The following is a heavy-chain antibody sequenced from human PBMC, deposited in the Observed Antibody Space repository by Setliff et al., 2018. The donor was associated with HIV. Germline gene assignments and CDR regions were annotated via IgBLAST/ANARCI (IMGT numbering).Heavy chain of an antibody. D-gene: IGHD1-1*01. CDR3: ARQLSNSLES. CDR1: GYTFIDYF. Sequence: GASVKVSCKASGYTFIDYFMHWVRQAPGQGLEWMGWISPNSGDTNIPQRFRGRVTMTRDTSINTAYMELSGLRSDDTAVYYCARQLSNSLESWGQGTPVTVSS. CDR2: ISPNSGDT. J-gene: IGHJ4*02. V-gene: IGHV1-2*02.